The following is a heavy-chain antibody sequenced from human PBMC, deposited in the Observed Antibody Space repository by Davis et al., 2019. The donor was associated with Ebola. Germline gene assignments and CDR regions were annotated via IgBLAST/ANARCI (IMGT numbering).Heavy chain of an antibody. Sequence: ASVKVSCKASGFTFTDYYMHWVRQAPGQGLEWMGWIRLNSGGTNYAQSFQDRVTMTRDTSISTAYMELTSLTSDDTAMYYCARDLSGDNILCPDYWGQGTLVTVSS. V-gene: IGHV1-2*02. J-gene: IGHJ4*02. CDR1: GFTFTDYY. CDR2: IRLNSGGT. D-gene: IGHD1-26*01. CDR3: ARDLSGDNILCPDY.